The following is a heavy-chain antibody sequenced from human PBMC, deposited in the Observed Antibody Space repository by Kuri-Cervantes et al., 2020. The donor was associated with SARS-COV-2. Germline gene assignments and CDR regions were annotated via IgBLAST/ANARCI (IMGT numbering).Heavy chain of an antibody. J-gene: IGHJ4*02. CDR1: GFTFSDYY. V-gene: IGHV3-11*01. D-gene: IGHD4-17*01. Sequence: GESLKISCAASGFTFSDYYMSCIRQAPGKGLEWVSYISSSGSTIYYADSVKGRFTISRDNAKNSLYLQMNSLRAEDTAVYYCAKGWDYGDSLFDYWGQGTLVTVSS. CDR2: ISSSGSTI. CDR3: AKGWDYGDSLFDY.